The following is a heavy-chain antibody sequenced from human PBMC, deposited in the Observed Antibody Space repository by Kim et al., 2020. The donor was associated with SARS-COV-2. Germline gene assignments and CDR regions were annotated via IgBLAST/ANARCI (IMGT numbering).Heavy chain of an antibody. CDR1: GYTFTSYG. Sequence: ASVKVSCKASGYTFTSYGISWVRQAPGQGLEWMGWISAYNGNTNYAQKLQGRVTMTTDTSTSTAYMELRSLRSDDTAVYYCARDRRNTVTTPRDYWGQGTLVTVSS. V-gene: IGHV1-18*01. CDR3: ARDRRNTVTTPRDY. J-gene: IGHJ4*02. D-gene: IGHD4-4*01. CDR2: ISAYNGNT.